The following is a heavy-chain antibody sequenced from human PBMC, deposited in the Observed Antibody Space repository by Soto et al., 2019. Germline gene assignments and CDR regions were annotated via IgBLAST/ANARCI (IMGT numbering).Heavy chain of an antibody. Sequence: ASVKVSCKASGYTFTSHGISWVRQAPGQGLEWMGWISAYNGNTNYAQKLQGRVTMTTDTSTSTAYMELRSLRSDDTAVYYCARSIAAAVDFDYWGQGTLVTVSS. V-gene: IGHV1-18*01. CDR1: GYTFTSHG. J-gene: IGHJ4*02. CDR2: ISAYNGNT. CDR3: ARSIAAAVDFDY. D-gene: IGHD6-13*01.